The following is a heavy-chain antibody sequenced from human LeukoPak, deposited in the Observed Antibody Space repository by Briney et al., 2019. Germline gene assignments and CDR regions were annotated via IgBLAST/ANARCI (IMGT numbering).Heavy chain of an antibody. Sequence: SETLSLTCTVSGGSLSSYYWSWIRQPAGKGLEWIGRIYTSGSTNYNPSLKSRVTISVDKSKNQFSLKLSSVTAADTAVYYCARYSSSWYPNLGAFDIWGQGTMVTVSS. CDR1: GGSLSSYY. CDR2: IYTSGST. CDR3: ARYSSSWYPNLGAFDI. V-gene: IGHV4-4*07. J-gene: IGHJ3*02. D-gene: IGHD6-13*01.